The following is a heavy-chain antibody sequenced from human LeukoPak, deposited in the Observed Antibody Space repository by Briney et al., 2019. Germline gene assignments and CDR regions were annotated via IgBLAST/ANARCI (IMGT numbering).Heavy chain of an antibody. V-gene: IGHV5-51*01. Sequence: GESLKISCKGSGYSFTTYWIGWVRQLPGKGLEWMGIIYPGDSDTRYSPSFQGQVTISADKSISTAYLQWNSLKASDTDIYYCARYGRGVGASRDWFDPWGQGTLVTVSS. CDR3: ARYGRGVGASRDWFDP. D-gene: IGHD3-10*02. CDR1: GYSFTTYW. CDR2: IYPGDSDT. J-gene: IGHJ5*02.